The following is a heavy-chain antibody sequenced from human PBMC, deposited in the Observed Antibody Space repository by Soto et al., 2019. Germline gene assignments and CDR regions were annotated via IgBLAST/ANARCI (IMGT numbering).Heavy chain of an antibody. Sequence: ASVKVSCKASGYTFTSYGISWVRQAPGQGLEWMGWISADNGNTNYPQKLQGRVTMTTDTSTSTAYMELRSLKSDDTAMYYCAREAMGFGELIPDYWGQGTLVTVSS. D-gene: IGHD3-10*01. J-gene: IGHJ4*02. CDR2: ISADNGNT. V-gene: IGHV1-18*01. CDR3: AREAMGFGELIPDY. CDR1: GYTFTSYG.